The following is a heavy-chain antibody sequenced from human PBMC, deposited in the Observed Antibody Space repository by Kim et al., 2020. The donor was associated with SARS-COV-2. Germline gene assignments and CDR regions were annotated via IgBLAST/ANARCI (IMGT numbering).Heavy chain of an antibody. Sequence: GGSLRLSCAASGFTFSNAWMSWVRQAPGKGLEWVGRIKSKTDGGTTDYAAPVKGRFTISRDDSKNTLYLQMNSLKTEDTAVYYCTTEWYYDRPPLDYWGQGTLVTVSS. J-gene: IGHJ4*02. CDR2: IKSKTDGGTT. CDR3: TTEWYYDRPPLDY. D-gene: IGHD3-22*01. V-gene: IGHV3-15*01. CDR1: GFTFSNAW.